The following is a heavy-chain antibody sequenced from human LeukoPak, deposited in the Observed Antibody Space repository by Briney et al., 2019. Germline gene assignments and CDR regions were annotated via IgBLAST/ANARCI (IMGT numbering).Heavy chain of an antibody. Sequence: GGSLRLSCAASGLTFTNYWMHWVRQAPGKGLVWVSRIHSDGINTVYADSVKGRFTISRDNAKNMLYLQMHSLRVEDTALHYCATGLVSAYEYWGQGTPVTVSS. CDR1: GLTFTNYW. V-gene: IGHV3-74*01. D-gene: IGHD2-21*01. CDR2: IHSDGINT. CDR3: ATGLVSAYEY. J-gene: IGHJ4*02.